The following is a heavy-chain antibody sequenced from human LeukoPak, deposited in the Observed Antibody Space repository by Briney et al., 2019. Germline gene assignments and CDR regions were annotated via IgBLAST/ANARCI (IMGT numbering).Heavy chain of an antibody. Sequence: GGSLRLSCAASGFTFSSYWMHWVRQAPGKGLVWVSRINSDGSSTSYADSVKGRFTISRDNAKNTLYLQMNSLRAEDTAVYYCARDWVGATVSNWFDPWGQGTLVTVSS. CDR3: ARDWVGATVSNWFDP. V-gene: IGHV3-74*01. CDR2: INSDGSST. J-gene: IGHJ5*02. CDR1: GFTFSSYW. D-gene: IGHD1-26*01.